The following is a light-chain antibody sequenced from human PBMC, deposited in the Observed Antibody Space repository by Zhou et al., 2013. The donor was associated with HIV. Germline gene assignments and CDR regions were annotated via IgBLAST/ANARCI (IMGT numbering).Light chain of an antibody. Sequence: EIVLTQSPATLSLSPGERATISCRASQSVSNYLAWYQQKPGQAPRLLIYDASNRATGIPTRFSGSGSGTDFTLTISSLEPEDFAVYYCQQYGSSPQTFGQGTRLEIK. CDR3: QQYGSSPQT. CDR1: QSVSNY. CDR2: DAS. J-gene: IGKJ5*01. V-gene: IGKV3-11*01.